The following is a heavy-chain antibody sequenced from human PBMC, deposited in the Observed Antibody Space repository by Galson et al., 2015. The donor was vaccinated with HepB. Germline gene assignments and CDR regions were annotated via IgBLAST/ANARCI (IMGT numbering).Heavy chain of an antibody. D-gene: IGHD6-19*01. CDR1: GFTFSSYW. V-gene: IGHV3-7*01. Sequence: SLRLSCAASGFTFSSYWMSWVRQAPGKGLEWVANIKQDGSEKYYVDSVKGRFTIPRDNAKNSLYLQMNSLRAEDTAVYYCDRVYSSGWLGGDYYFDYWGQGTLVTVSS. CDR2: IKQDGSEK. CDR3: DRVYSSGWLGGDYYFDY. J-gene: IGHJ4*02.